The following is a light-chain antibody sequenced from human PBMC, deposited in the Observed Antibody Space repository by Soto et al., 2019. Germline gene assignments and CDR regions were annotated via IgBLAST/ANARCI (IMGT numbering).Light chain of an antibody. CDR2: DAS. Sequence: DIQMTQSPSTLSASVGDRVTITCRASQSISSLLAWYQQKPGKAPKLLIYDASSLQSGVPLRFSGSGYGTDFNLTISSLQPDDFATYYCHQYSSNSETFGQGTKVDIK. J-gene: IGKJ1*01. CDR3: HQYSSNSET. V-gene: IGKV1-5*01. CDR1: QSISSL.